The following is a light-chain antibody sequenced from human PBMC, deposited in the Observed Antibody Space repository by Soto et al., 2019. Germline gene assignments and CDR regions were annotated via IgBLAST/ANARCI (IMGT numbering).Light chain of an antibody. CDR2: EAS. CDR1: QTVRNNY. Sequence: VLTQSPGTLSLSAWERSTLSCKASQTVRNNYLAWYQQKPGQAPRSLIYEASSRATGIPERVSGGGSGTDFTLTSSRLEPEDFAVYDCQQFSSYPLTFGGGTKVDIK. J-gene: IGKJ4*01. V-gene: IGKV3-20*01. CDR3: QQFSSYPLT.